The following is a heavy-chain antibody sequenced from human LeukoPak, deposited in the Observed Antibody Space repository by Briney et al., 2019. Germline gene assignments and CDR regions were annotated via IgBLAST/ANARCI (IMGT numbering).Heavy chain of an antibody. Sequence: SETLSLTCTVSGGSISSYYWSWIRQPPGKGLEWIGYIYYSGSTNYNPSLKSRVTISVDTSKNQFSLKLNSVTAADTAVYYCARDPSVAGNYWYFDLWGRGTLVTVSS. V-gene: IGHV4-59*12. CDR3: ARDPSVAGNYWYFDL. D-gene: IGHD6-19*01. CDR2: IYYSGST. CDR1: GGSISSYY. J-gene: IGHJ2*01.